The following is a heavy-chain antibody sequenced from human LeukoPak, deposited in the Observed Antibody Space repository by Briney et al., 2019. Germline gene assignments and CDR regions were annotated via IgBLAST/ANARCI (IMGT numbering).Heavy chain of an antibody. CDR2: ISNIDTYT. CDR3: ARFHSALSGYYFHF. V-gene: IGHV3-11*06. Sequence: GGSLRLSCAASGFTFSDYYMSWIRQAPGKGLEWVSYISNIDTYTNYADSVRGRFTISRNNAKNSLYLQMNSLRAEDTAVYYCARFHSALSGYYFHFWGQGTLVTVSS. D-gene: IGHD6-13*01. CDR1: GFTFSDYY. J-gene: IGHJ4*02.